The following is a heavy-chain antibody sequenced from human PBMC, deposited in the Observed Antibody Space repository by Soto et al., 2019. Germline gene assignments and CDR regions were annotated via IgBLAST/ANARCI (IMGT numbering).Heavy chain of an antibody. Sequence: SETLSLTCAVYGGSFSCYYWSWIRQPPGKGLEWIGEINNSGSTNYNPSLKSRVSISVGTSNNQFSLKLSSVTAADTAVYYCARGRGDGYNQDWYFDLWGRGTLVTVS. D-gene: IGHD3-10*01. CDR3: ARGRGDGYNQDWYFDL. J-gene: IGHJ2*01. CDR2: INNSGST. CDR1: GGSFSCYY. V-gene: IGHV4-34*01.